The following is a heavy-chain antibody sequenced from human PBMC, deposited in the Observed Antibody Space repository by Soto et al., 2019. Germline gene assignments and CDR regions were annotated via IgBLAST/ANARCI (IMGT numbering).Heavy chain of an antibody. Sequence: GGSLRLSCAASGFTVSSNYMSWVRQAPGKGLEWVSVIYSGGSTYYADSVKGRFTISRDNSKNTLYLQMNSLRAEDTAVYYCARDRRVGFGESKGYYYYYMDVWGKGTTVTVSS. CDR2: IYSGGST. J-gene: IGHJ6*03. CDR3: ARDRRVGFGESKGYYYYYMDV. CDR1: GFTVSSNY. V-gene: IGHV3-66*01. D-gene: IGHD3-10*01.